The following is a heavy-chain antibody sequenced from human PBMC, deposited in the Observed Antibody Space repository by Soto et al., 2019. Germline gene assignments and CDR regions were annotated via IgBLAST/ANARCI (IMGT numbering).Heavy chain of an antibody. Sequence: QVQLVESGGGVVQTGRSLRLSCVASGFKFTDYGLNWVRQTPGKGLEWVAISWFVGSIAYYAESVKGRFTISRDDSRNTVYLHMNSLRGEDTAMYYCAREGARIDSSGKFDYWGQGTQVTVSS. CDR1: GFKFTDYG. V-gene: IGHV3-33*01. J-gene: IGHJ4*02. CDR3: AREGARIDSSGKFDY. CDR2: SWFVGSIA. D-gene: IGHD3-22*01.